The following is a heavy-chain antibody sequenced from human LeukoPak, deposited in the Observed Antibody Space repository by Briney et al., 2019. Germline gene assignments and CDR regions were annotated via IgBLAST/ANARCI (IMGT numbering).Heavy chain of an antibody. CDR1: GFTFSTYW. J-gene: IGHJ4*02. CDR3: ARDSAGNDY. V-gene: IGHV3-7*01. CDR2: IKQDGSEK. D-gene: IGHD6-13*01. Sequence: GGSLRLSCAASGFTFSTYWMSWVRQAPGKGLEWVADIKQDGSEKYYIDSVKGRFTISRDNAKNSLYLQMNSLRAEDTAMYYCARDSAGNDYWGQGTLVTVSS.